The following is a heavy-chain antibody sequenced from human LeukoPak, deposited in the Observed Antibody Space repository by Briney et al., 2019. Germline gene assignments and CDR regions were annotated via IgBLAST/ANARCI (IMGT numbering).Heavy chain of an antibody. D-gene: IGHD1-1*01. CDR1: GDSFSSNSAA. CDR2: TYYRSKWYT. V-gene: IGHV6-1*01. Sequence: SQNLSLTCAISGDSFSSNSAAWNWIRQSPSRGLEWLGRTYYRSKWYTYYAVSVKSRISINRDTSKNQISLQLNSVTPEDTAVYYCARSTGPIDYWGQGTLVTVSS. CDR3: ARSTGPIDY. J-gene: IGHJ4*02.